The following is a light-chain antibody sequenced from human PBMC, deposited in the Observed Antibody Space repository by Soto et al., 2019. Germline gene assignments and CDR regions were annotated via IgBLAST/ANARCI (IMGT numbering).Light chain of an antibody. Sequence: DAVMTQTPLSLSVAPGQPASISCKSSQSLLHITGETFLFWYLQKPGQSPQLLIYEVSTRVSGEPGRFSGSRSGTDFTHDISKVETDDVDVSYCMQSTQLPPPFGQGTRLLIE. J-gene: IGKJ5*01. CDR2: EVS. CDR3: MQSTQLPPP. V-gene: IGKV2D-29*02. CDR1: QSLLHITGETF.